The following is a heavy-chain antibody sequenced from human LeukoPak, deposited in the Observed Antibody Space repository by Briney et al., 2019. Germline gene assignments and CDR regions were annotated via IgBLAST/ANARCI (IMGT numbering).Heavy chain of an antibody. Sequence: GESLKISCQASGYSFSNYWIGWVRQLPGEGLQWMGIIYPGDSNTRYSPSFRGQVTISADKSISTAYLQWNSLKASDAAMYYXARDXGGSSLYNFDYWGQGTLVTVSS. CDR3: ARDXGGSSLYNFDY. CDR1: GYSFSNYW. D-gene: IGHD2-15*01. V-gene: IGHV5-51*01. CDR2: IYPGDSNT. J-gene: IGHJ4*02.